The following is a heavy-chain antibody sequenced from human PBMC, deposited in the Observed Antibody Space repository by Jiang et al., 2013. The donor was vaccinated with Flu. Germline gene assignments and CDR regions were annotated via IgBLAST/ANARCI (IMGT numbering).Heavy chain of an antibody. Sequence: SGAEVKKPGSSVKVSCKASGGTFSSYAISWVRQAPGQGLEWMGGIIPIFGTANYAQKFQGRVTITADESTSTAYMELSSLRSEDTAVYYCARAYDFWSGYSTYYYYGMDVVGPRDHGHRSP. CDR2: IIPIFGTA. V-gene: IGHV1-69*01. D-gene: IGHD3-3*01. J-gene: IGHJ6*02. CDR1: GGTFSSYA. CDR3: ARAYDFWSGYSTYYYYGMDV.